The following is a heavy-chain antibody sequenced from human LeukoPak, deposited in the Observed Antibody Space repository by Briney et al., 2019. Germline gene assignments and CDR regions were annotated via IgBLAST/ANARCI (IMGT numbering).Heavy chain of an antibody. CDR2: VYSGGST. Sequence: SETLSLTCTVSGGSISSSNYYWGWIRQPPGKGLEWIGTVYSGGSTYYNPSLKGRVTMSVDTSKNQFSLKLSSVTAADTAVYYCARHDRSGSGWTYFDYWGQGTLVTVSS. J-gene: IGHJ4*02. V-gene: IGHV4-39*01. D-gene: IGHD6-25*01. CDR1: GGSISSSNYY. CDR3: ARHDRSGSGWTYFDY.